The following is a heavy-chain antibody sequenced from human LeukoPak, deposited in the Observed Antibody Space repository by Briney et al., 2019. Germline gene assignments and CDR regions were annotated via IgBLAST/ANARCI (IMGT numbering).Heavy chain of an antibody. J-gene: IGHJ3*02. V-gene: IGHV1-2*02. CDR2: INPNNGGT. Sequence: ASVKVSCKASGYTFTGYYMHWVRQAPGQGLERMGWINPNNGGTNYAQKFQGRVTMTRDTSISTAYMELSRLRSDDTAVYYCARARVVPAAPDAFDIWGQGTMVTVSS. CDR1: GYTFTGYY. CDR3: ARARVVPAAPDAFDI. D-gene: IGHD2-2*01.